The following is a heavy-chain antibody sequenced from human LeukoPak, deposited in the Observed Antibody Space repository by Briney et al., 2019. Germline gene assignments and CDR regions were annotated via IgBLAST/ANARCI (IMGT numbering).Heavy chain of an antibody. CDR2: RYYRSKGDN. V-gene: IGHV6-1*01. D-gene: IGHD5-24*01. CDR1: GVSSSGMNSA. J-gene: IGHJ3*01. CDR3: ARGGQGDGYSADEAFDF. Sequence: SETVSRNCAIAGVSSSGMNSACQGTSQSPARVLEMSGGRYYRSKGDNDYAVSVKSRITINPDTSKNQLSLQLNSVTPEDTAVYSCARGGQGDGYSADEAFDFWGQGTMVTVSS.